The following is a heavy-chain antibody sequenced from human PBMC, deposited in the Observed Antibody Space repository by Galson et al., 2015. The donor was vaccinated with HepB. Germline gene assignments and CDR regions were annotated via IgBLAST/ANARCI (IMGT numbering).Heavy chain of an antibody. CDR1: GFTFSSYA. Sequence: SLRLSCAASGFTFSSYAMSWVRQAPGKGLEWVSAISGSGGSTYYADSVKGRFTISRDNSKNTLYLQMNSLRAEDTAVYYCAKGGYYYDSFSYWGQGTLVTVSS. D-gene: IGHD3-22*01. V-gene: IGHV3-23*01. CDR3: AKGGYYYDSFSY. CDR2: ISGSGGST. J-gene: IGHJ4*02.